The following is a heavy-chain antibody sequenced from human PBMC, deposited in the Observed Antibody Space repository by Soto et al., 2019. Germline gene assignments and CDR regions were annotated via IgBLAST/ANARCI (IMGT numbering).Heavy chain of an antibody. Sequence: GSLRLFWAIAGFSFRRYSMAWVRQAPGKGPEWVANIKPDGSEKQYVDSVKGRFTVSRDNAKKPLDLQMKSLRVEDTAVYYCARAEDYDFWSGPPKYFDNWGQGTQVPVSS. CDR2: IKPDGSEK. J-gene: IGHJ4*02. CDR3: ARAEDYDFWSGPPKYFDN. D-gene: IGHD3-3*01. CDR1: GFSFRRYS. V-gene: IGHV3-7*03.